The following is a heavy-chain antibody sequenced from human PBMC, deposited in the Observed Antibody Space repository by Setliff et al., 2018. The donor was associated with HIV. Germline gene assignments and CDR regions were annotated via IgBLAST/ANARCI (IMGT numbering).Heavy chain of an antibody. CDR3: AKDKNKALSSGSPFQH. J-gene: IGHJ1*01. Sequence: SLRLSCAASGLALSGYAMTWVRQAPGKGLEWVAVMSYDGSNKYYADSVKGRFTISRDNSKNTLYLQMNSLRAEDTALYFCAKDKNKALSSGSPFQHWGQGTLVTVSS. CDR2: MSYDGSNK. CDR1: GLALSGYA. D-gene: IGHD3-22*01. V-gene: IGHV3-30*18.